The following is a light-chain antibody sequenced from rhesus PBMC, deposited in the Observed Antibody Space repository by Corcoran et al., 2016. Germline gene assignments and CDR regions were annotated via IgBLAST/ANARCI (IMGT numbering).Light chain of an antibody. CDR2: RTS. J-gene: IGKJ4*01. CDR3: QQGDSIPLT. V-gene: IGKV3S9*01. Sequence: EIVLTQSPTSMAVSQGERVTISCTASSSVSTNYLHWYQQKPGFPPRLLVYRTSSLASGVPARFSGSGSGTSYTLTISSMEAEDSANYYCQQGDSIPLTFGGGTKVEIK. CDR1: SSVSTNY.